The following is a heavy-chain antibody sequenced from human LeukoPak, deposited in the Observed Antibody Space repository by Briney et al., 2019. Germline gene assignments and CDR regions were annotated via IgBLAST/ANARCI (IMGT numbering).Heavy chain of an antibody. CDR3: ARGHVPRD. D-gene: IGHD3-10*01. CDR1: GGSFNGFY. Sequence: PSETLSLTCAVYGGSFNGFYGSWIRQSPGKGLEWIGEISQSGRTNYNPSLRSRVTISIDTSKNQFSLKLNSVTAADTAVYYCARGHVPRDWGQGNLVIVSS. J-gene: IGHJ4*02. CDR2: ISQSGRT. V-gene: IGHV4-34*01.